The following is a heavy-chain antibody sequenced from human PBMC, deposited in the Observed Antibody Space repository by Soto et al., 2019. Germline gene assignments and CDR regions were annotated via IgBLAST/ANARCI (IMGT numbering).Heavy chain of an antibody. D-gene: IGHD3-9*01. Sequence: SGPTLVNPTETLTLTCTVSGFSLSNARMGVSWIRQPPGKALEWLAHIFSNDEKSYSTSLKSRLTISKDTSKSQVVLTMTNMDPVDTATYYCARSYYDILTGYPAIDYWGQGTLVTVSS. J-gene: IGHJ4*02. V-gene: IGHV2-26*01. CDR2: IFSNDEK. CDR3: ARSYYDILTGYPAIDY. CDR1: GFSLSNARMG.